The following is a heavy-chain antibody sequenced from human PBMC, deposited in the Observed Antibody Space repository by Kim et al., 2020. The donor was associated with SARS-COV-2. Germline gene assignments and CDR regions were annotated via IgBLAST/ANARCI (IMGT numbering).Heavy chain of an antibody. J-gene: IGHJ3*02. CDR1: GGSISSYY. V-gene: IGHV4-59*01. D-gene: IGHD2-15*01. CDR3: ACSYYCSGGSCFPGAFDI. CDR2: IYYSGST. Sequence: SETLSLTCTVSGGSISSYYWSWIRQPPGKGLEWMWYIYYSGSTNYNSSLKIQVTISVDTSKTQFSLKLSSVTAADTAVYYCACSYYCSGGSCFPGAFDICGEGTLVTVSS.